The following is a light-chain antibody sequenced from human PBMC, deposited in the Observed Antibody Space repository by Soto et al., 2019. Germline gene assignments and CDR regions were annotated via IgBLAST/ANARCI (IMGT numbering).Light chain of an antibody. Sequence: QSVLTQPPSVSGAPGQRVTISCTGSSSNIGAGYDVHWYQQLPGTAPKLPIYTNNNRPSGVPDRFSGSKSGTSASLAIVGLQAEYEADYYCQSYDSDLSGFFVFGTGTKVTV. CDR3: QSYDSDLSGFFV. CDR1: SSNIGAGYD. J-gene: IGLJ1*01. V-gene: IGLV1-40*01. CDR2: TNN.